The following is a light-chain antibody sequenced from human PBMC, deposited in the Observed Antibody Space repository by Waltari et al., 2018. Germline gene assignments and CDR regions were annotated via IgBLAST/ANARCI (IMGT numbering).Light chain of an antibody. Sequence: DIQMTQSPSTLSASVGDRFTITCLAIQSISNWLAWYQQKPGKAPKLLIYKASTLESGVPSRFRRIGSWTEFTLTISSLQPDDFATYYGEQYNSYSLLTFGGGTKVEIK. CDR2: KAS. CDR3: EQYNSYSLLT. CDR1: QSISNW. V-gene: IGKV1-5*03. J-gene: IGKJ4*01.